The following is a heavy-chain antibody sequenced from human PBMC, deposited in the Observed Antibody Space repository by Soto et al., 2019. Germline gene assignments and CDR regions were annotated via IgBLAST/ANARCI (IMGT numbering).Heavy chain of an antibody. Sequence: EVQLVESGGGLVQPGGSLRLSCAASGFTFSSYWMHWVRQAPGKGLVWVSRVNSDVSSTNYADSVKGRFTISRDNAKDTLYLQINILRTEDTAVYYCAREGNYGNHHDCFDIWGQGTMVTVSS. CDR1: GFTFSSYW. V-gene: IGHV3-74*01. D-gene: IGHD1-7*01. J-gene: IGHJ3*02. CDR2: VNSDVSST. CDR3: AREGNYGNHHDCFDI.